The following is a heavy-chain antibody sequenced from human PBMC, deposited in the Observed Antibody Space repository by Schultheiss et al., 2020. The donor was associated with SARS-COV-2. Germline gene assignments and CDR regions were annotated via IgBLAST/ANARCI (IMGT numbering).Heavy chain of an antibody. J-gene: IGHJ4*02. Sequence: GGSLRLSCAASGFTFSTYAMSWVRQAPGKGLEWVSAINGSGGSTYSADSVKGRFTISRDNSKNTLYLQMNSLRAEDTAVYYCARWIAVAGTGLDYWGQGTLVTVSS. CDR1: GFTFSTYA. V-gene: IGHV3-23*01. CDR3: ARWIAVAGTGLDY. D-gene: IGHD6-19*01. CDR2: INGSGGST.